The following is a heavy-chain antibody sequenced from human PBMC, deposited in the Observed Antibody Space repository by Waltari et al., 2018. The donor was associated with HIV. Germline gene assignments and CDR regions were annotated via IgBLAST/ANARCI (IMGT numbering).Heavy chain of an antibody. Sequence: QVQLQQWGAGLLKPSETLSLTCAVYGGSFSGYYWSWIRQPPGKGLEWIGEINHSGSTNYNPSLKSRVTISVDTSKNQFSLKLSSVTAADTAVYYCARVRSGWFGGIDSWGQGTLVTVSS. J-gene: IGHJ4*02. CDR1: GGSFSGYY. D-gene: IGHD6-19*01. CDR2: INHSGST. V-gene: IGHV4-34*01. CDR3: ARVRSGWFGGIDS.